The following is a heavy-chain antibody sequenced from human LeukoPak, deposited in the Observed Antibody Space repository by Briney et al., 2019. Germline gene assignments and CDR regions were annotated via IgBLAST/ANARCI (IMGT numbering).Heavy chain of an antibody. CDR3: ARDPGYSYGPNYYYYYMDV. CDR1: GYTFTSYG. Sequence: ASVKVSCKASGYTFTSYGISWVRQAPGQGLEWMGWISAYNGNTNYAQKLQSRVTMTTDTSTSTAYMELRSLRSDDTAVYYCARDPGYSYGPNYYYYYMDVWGKGTTVTVSS. D-gene: IGHD5-18*01. J-gene: IGHJ6*03. V-gene: IGHV1-18*01. CDR2: ISAYNGNT.